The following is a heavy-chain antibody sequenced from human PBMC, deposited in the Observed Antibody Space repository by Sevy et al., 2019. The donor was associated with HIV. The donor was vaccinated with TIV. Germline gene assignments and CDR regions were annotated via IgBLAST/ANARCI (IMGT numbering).Heavy chain of an antibody. J-gene: IGHJ5*02. CDR2: IYSGGST. V-gene: IGHV3-53*01. Sequence: GGSLRLSCAASGFTVSSNYMSWVRQAPGKGLEWVSVIYSGGSTYYADSVKGRFTISRDNSKNTLYLQMNSLRAEDPAVYYCARESNQNWFDPWGQGTLVTVSS. CDR3: ARESNQNWFDP. D-gene: IGHD4-4*01. CDR1: GFTVSSNY.